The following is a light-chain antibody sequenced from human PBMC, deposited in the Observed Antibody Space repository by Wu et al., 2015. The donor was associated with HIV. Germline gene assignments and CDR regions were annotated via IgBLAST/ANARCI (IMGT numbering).Light chain of an antibody. CDR1: QSVSSY. Sequence: EIVLTQSPATLSLSPGERATLSCRASQSVSSYLAWYQQKPGQAPRLLIYDASNRATGIPARFSGSGSGTDFTLTISSLEPEDFAVYCCQQHANWPLTFGQGTRLEIK. CDR3: QQHANWPLT. CDR2: DAS. J-gene: IGKJ5*01. V-gene: IGKV3-11*01.